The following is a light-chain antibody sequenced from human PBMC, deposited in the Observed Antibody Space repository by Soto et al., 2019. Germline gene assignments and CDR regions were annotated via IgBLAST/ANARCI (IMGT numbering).Light chain of an antibody. Sequence: SALTQPASVSGSPGQSITISCTGTSSDVGGYNFVSWYQHHPGKAPKLIIYDVNNRPLGVSNRFSGSKSGNTASLTISGLQAEDEADYYCTSYTSSITYVFGTGTKVTVL. J-gene: IGLJ1*01. CDR3: TSYTSSITYV. CDR2: DVN. CDR1: SSDVGGYNF. V-gene: IGLV2-14*03.